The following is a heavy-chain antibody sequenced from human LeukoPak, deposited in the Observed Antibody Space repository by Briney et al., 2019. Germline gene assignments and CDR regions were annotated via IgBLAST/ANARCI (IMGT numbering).Heavy chain of an antibody. CDR1: GFTFSDYY. CDR2: ISSSSSYT. CDR3: ARGLPPVMKYYFDY. Sequence: PGGSLRLSCAASGFTFSDYYMSWIRQAPGKGLEWVSYISSSSSYTNYADSVKGRFTISRDNAKNSLYLQMNSLRAEDTAMYYCARGLPPVMKYYFDYWGQGTLVTVSS. V-gene: IGHV3-11*06. D-gene: IGHD4-11*01. J-gene: IGHJ4*02.